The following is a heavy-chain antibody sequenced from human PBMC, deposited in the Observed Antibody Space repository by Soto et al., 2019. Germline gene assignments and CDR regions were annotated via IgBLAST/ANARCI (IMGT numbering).Heavy chain of an antibody. V-gene: IGHV3-23*01. CDR1: GFTFSSYA. CDR3: ARLYSRAYDI. J-gene: IGHJ3*02. CDR2: VTAGGDNT. Sequence: EVQLLESGGGLVHPGGSLRLSCAASGFTFSSYAMTWVRQTPGQGLRWVSTVTAGGDNTYHADSVKGRFTISRDTSKNTLYLQMNSLRVEDTAIYHCARLYSRAYDIWGQGTMVTVSS. D-gene: IGHD2-15*01.